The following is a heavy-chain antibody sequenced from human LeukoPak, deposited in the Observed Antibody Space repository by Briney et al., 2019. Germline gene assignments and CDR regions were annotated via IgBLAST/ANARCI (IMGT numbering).Heavy chain of an antibody. CDR3: ARDWAHFGY. CDR2: MNQDGSEK. V-gene: IGHV3-7*01. Sequence: GGSLRLSCVASGFTFSDYWMSWVRQAPGKGLEWVANMNQDGSEKYYVDSVKGRFTISRDNAKNSLSLQMNSLRAEDTAVYYCARDWAHFGYWGQGTLVTVSP. J-gene: IGHJ4*02. CDR1: GFTFSDYW. D-gene: IGHD3-10*01.